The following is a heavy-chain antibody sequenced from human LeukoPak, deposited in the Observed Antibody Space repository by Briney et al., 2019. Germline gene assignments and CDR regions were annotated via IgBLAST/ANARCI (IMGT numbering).Heavy chain of an antibody. D-gene: IGHD2/OR15-2a*01. Sequence: GGSLRLSCAASGFTFSSYSMNWVRQAPGKSREWVASINTDSTYIYYADSMKGRFTISRDNAKNSLYLQMNSLRAEDTAVYYCARGFFYGDPFFDYWGQGSLVTVSS. CDR1: GFTFSSYS. CDR3: ARGFFYGDPFFDY. J-gene: IGHJ4*02. V-gene: IGHV3-21*06. CDR2: INTDSTYI.